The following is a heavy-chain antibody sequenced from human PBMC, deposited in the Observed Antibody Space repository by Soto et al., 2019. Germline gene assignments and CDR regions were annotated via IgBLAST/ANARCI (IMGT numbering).Heavy chain of an antibody. V-gene: IGHV3-30*03. CDR2: ISYDGSNK. CDR1: GFTFSSYG. CDR3: ATDLGMATVVTPGPGY. J-gene: IGHJ4*02. Sequence: QVQLVESGGGVVQPGRSLRLSCAASGFTFSSYGMHWVRQAPGKGLECVAVISYDGSNKYYADSVKGRFTISRDNSKTTLYLQMNSLRAEDTAVYYCATDLGMATVVTPGPGYWGQGTLVTVSS. D-gene: IGHD2-21*02.